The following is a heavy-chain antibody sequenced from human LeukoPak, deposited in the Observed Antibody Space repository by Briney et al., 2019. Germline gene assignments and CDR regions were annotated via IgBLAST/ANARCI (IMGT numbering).Heavy chain of an antibody. CDR1: GVSINDHH. J-gene: IGHJ5*02. D-gene: IGHD3-3*01. CDR2: IYISGTT. CDR3: AREYDFWTGTDFSRGWLDP. V-gene: IGHV4-4*07. Sequence: SETLSLTCTISGVSINDHHWAWIRQSAGKGLEWIGHIYISGTTDYNPPLRSRVTISLDMSKNSFSLRLNSVTAADTAIYFCAREYDFWTGTDFSRGWLDPWGQGILVTVSS.